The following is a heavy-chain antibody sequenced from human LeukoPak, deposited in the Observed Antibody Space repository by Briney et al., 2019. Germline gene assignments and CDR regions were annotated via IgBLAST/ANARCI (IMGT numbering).Heavy chain of an antibody. D-gene: IGHD3-10*01. CDR3: ARGGLTFGGY. CDR2: IYHSGST. J-gene: IGHJ4*02. Sequence: SSETLSLTCTVSGGSISSYYWSWIRQPPGKGLEWIGEIYHSGSTNYNPSLKSRVTMSVDKSNNQFSLRLNSVTAADTAVYYCARGGLTFGGYWGQGTLVTVSS. CDR1: GGSISSYY. V-gene: IGHV4-59*12.